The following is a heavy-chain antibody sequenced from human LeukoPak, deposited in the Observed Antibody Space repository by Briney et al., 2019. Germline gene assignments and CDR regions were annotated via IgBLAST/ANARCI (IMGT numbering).Heavy chain of an antibody. D-gene: IGHD3-9*01. V-gene: IGHV3-30-3*01. CDR3: AKEYYDILTGYHYYYYGMDV. CDR2: ISYDGSNK. J-gene: IGHJ6*02. Sequence: GGCLRLSCAASGFTFSSYAMHWVRQAPGKGLEWVAVISYDGSNKYYADSVKGRFTISRDNSKNTLYLQMNSLRAEDTAVYYCAKEYYDILTGYHYYYYGMDVWGQGTTVTVSS. CDR1: GFTFSSYA.